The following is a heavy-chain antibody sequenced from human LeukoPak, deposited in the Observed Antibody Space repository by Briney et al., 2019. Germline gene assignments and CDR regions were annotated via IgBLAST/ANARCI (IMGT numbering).Heavy chain of an antibody. CDR1: GGSISSYY. J-gene: IGHJ4*02. V-gene: IGHV4-59*01. CDR3: ASVGDGTFDY. CDR2: IYYSGNT. D-gene: IGHD2-21*01. Sequence: SETLSLTCTVSGGSISSYYWSWIWQPPGKGLEWIGYIYYSGNTNYNPSLKSRVTMSVDTSKNQFSLKLSSVTAADTAVYYCASVGDGTFDYWGQGTLVTVSS.